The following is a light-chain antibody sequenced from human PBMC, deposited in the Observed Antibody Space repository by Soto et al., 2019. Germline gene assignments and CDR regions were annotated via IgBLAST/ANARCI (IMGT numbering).Light chain of an antibody. CDR3: QQYNSWPPLT. CDR1: QSVSRN. V-gene: IGKV3-15*01. J-gene: IGKJ4*01. CDR2: GAS. Sequence: EIVMTQSPATLSVSPGERATLSCRASQSVSRNLAWYQQKPGQAPRLLIYGASTRATGIPARFSGSGSGTDCTLTISILQSEDLAAYYCQQYNSWPPLTFGGGTKVEIK.